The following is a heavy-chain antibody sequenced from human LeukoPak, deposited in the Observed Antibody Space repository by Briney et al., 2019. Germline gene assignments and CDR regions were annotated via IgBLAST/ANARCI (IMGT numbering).Heavy chain of an antibody. D-gene: IGHD6-19*01. J-gene: IGHJ5*02. CDR1: GYTFNKYG. CDR2: ISCYNGDT. V-gene: IGHV1-18*01. Sequence: GASVKVSCKASGYTFNKYGISWLRQAPGQGLEWMGWISCYNGDTNYAQKLQGRVTLSADTPTTTVYMELRSLGSDDTAVYYCARDPSNTSGWKTWFDTWGQGTPVTVSS. CDR3: ARDPSNTSGWKTWFDT.